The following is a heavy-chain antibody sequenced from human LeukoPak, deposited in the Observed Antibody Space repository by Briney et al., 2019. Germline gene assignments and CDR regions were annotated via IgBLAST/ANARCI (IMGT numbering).Heavy chain of an antibody. CDR2: IIPILGIA. V-gene: IGHV1-69*04. CDR3: ARGGYNWNEGHDY. CDR1: GGTFSSYA. D-gene: IGHD1-1*01. Sequence: SVKVSCKASGGTFSSYAISWVRQAPGQGLEWMGRIIPILGIANYAQKFQGRVTITADKSTSTAYMELSSLRSEDTAVYYCARGGYNWNEGHDYWGQGTLVTVSS. J-gene: IGHJ4*02.